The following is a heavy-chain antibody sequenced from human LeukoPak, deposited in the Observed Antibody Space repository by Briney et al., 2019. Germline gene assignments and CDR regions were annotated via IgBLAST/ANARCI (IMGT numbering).Heavy chain of an antibody. J-gene: IGHJ5*02. CDR1: GFTFSRYW. D-gene: IGHD3-22*01. CDR2: ISSDGSST. CDR3: ASSSGGFNWFDP. V-gene: IGHV3-74*01. Sequence: QPGGSLRLSCAASGFTFSRYWMHWVRQAPGKGLVWVSRISSDGSSTNYADSVKGRFTISRDNAKNTLYLQMNSLRVEDTAVYYCASSSGGFNWFDPWGQGTLVTVSS.